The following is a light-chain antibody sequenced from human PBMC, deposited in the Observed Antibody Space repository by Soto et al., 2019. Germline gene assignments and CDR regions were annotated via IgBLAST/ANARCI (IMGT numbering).Light chain of an antibody. CDR3: HQYNSYSYT. Sequence: DIQMTQSPSALSASVGDRVTITCRASENIRAWLAWYQQRPGKAPKLLIFKASTLHSGVPSRFSGSGSGTEFTLTISSLQPDDSATYYCHQYNSYSYTFGQGTKVDIK. V-gene: IGKV1-5*03. CDR1: ENIRAW. CDR2: KAS. J-gene: IGKJ2*01.